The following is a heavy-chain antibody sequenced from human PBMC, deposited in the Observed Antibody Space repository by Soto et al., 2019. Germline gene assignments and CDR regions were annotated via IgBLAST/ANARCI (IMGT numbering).Heavy chain of an antibody. V-gene: IGHV3-15*07. J-gene: IGHJ4*02. Sequence: GGSLRLSCAASGFTFSNAWMNWVRQAPGKGLEWVGRIKSKTDGGTTDYAAPVKGRFTISRDDSKNTLYLQMNSLKTEDTAVYYCTTDRFDSPETVLWWPTPPHYWGQGTLVTVSS. CDR3: TTDRFDSPETVLWWPTPPHY. D-gene: IGHD2-21*01. CDR1: GFTFSNAW. CDR2: IKSKTDGGTT.